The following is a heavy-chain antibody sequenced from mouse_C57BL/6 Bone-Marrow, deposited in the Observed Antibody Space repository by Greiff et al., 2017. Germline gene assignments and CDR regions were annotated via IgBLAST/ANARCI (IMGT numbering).Heavy chain of an antibody. Sequence: VKLQESGPGLVQPSQSLSITCTVSGFSLTSYGVHWVRQSPGKGLEWLGVIWRGGSTDYNAAFMSRLSITKDNSKSQVFFKMNSLHADDTAIYYCAKNSLYGFYAMDYWGQGTSVTVSA. V-gene: IGHV2-5*01. J-gene: IGHJ4*01. CDR3: AKNSLYGFYAMDY. CDR2: IWRGGST. CDR1: GFSLTSYG. D-gene: IGHD2-2*01.